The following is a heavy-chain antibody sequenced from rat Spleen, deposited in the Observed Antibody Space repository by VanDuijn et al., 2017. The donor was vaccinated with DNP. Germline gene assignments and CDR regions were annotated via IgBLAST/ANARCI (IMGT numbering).Heavy chain of an antibody. CDR3: ARSSSTTRVSYYYVMDA. CDR2: INSAGST. D-gene: IGHD1-4*01. J-gene: IGHJ4*01. CDR1: GYSITSGYG. V-gene: IGHV3-3*01. Sequence: EVQLQESGPGLVKPSQSLSLTCSVTGYSITSGYGWNWIRKFPGNKLEWMGYINSAGSTNYNPPLKSQISITRDTSKNQFFLQLTSVTTEDTATYYCARSSSTTRVSYYYVMDAWGQGASVTVSS.